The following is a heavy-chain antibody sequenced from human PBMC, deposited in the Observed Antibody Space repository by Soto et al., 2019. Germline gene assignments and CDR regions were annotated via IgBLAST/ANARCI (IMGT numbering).Heavy chain of an antibody. D-gene: IGHD6-6*01. CDR1: GDSVSSNSAA. Sequence: SQTLSLTCAISGDSVSSNSAAWNWIRQSPSRGLEWLGRTYYRSKWYNDYAVSVKSRITINPDTSKNQFSLQLNSVTPEDTAVYYCAREYSSSPGKDYYYYGMDVWGQGATVTVSS. CDR3: AREYSSSPGKDYYYYGMDV. CDR2: TYYRSKWYN. J-gene: IGHJ6*02. V-gene: IGHV6-1*01.